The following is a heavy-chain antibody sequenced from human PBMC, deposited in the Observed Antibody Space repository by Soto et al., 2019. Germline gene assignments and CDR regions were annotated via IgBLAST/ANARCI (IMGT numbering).Heavy chain of an antibody. V-gene: IGHV1-69*04. CDR1: GGTFSSYT. CDR2: IIPIHGIA. D-gene: IGHD3-22*01. CDR3: ARDNMGGSGSFFDAFDI. J-gene: IGHJ3*02. Sequence: SVKVSCKASGGTFSSYTISWVRQAPGQGLEWMGRIIPIHGIANYAQKLQGRVTMTTDTSTSTAYMELRSLRSDDTAVYYCARDNMGGSGSFFDAFDIWGQGTMVTVSS.